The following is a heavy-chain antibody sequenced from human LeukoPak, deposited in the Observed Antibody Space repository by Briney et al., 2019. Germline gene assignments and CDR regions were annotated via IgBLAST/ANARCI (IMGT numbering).Heavy chain of an antibody. J-gene: IGHJ4*02. CDR2: LYYRGST. CDR1: GGSISSYY. Sequence: TETLSLTCTVSGGSISSYYWSWIRQPPGKGLEWIGYLYYRGSTNYNPSLKSRVTMSVDTSKNQFSLKLSPVTAADTAVYYCARDYYAFWSGSEYYFDYWGQGTLVTVSS. V-gene: IGHV4-59*12. CDR3: ARDYYAFWSGSEYYFDY. D-gene: IGHD3-3*01.